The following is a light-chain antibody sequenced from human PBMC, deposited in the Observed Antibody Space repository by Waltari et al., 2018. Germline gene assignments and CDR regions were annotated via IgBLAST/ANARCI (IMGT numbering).Light chain of an antibody. CDR1: QSIKID. V-gene: IGKV1-39*01. CDR2: SAS. Sequence: DIQMTQSPYSPSASVGDRVTITCRASQSIKIDLNLYQQNPVKAPKLLIYSASTLQSGVPSRFIGSGSGTDFTLTISSLQPEDFATYYCQQSYNTLQFTFGPGTTLEIK. CDR3: QQSYNTLQFT. J-gene: IGKJ3*01.